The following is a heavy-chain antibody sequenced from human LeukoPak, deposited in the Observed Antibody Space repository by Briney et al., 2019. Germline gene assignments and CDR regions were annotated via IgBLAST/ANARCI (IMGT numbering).Heavy chain of an antibody. D-gene: IGHD3-22*01. CDR1: GFTFSSYA. CDR3: ARRAGDYSHPYDY. J-gene: IGHJ4*02. Sequence: GRSLRLSCAASGFTFSSYAMSWVRQAPGKGLEWVSGISGSGGSTYYADSVKGRFTISRDNSKNTLYLQMNSLRAEDTAVYYCARRAGDYSHPYDYWGQGTLVTVS. V-gene: IGHV3-23*01. CDR2: ISGSGGST.